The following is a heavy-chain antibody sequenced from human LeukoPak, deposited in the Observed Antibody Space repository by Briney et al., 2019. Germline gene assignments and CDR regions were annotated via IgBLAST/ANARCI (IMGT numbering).Heavy chain of an antibody. V-gene: IGHV3-33*01. J-gene: IGHJ4*02. D-gene: IGHD3-9*01. CDR2: IWYDGSNK. CDR1: GFTFSSYG. Sequence: GGSLRLSCAASGFTFSSYGMHWVRQAPGKGLEWVAVIWYDGSNKYYADSVKGRFTISGDNSKNTLYLQMDSLRAEDTAVYYCARTFDWSYWGQGTLVTVSS. CDR3: ARTFDWSY.